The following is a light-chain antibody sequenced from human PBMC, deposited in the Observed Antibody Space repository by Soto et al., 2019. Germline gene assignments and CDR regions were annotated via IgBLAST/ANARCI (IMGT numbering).Light chain of an antibody. V-gene: IGLV2-14*01. CDR3: SSYTSSSTVV. CDR1: SSDIGAYNY. Sequence: QSALTQPASVSASPGQSITVSCTGTSSDIGAYNYVSWYQQHPGKAPKLMIYEVSNRPSGVSNRFSASKSGNTASLTISGLKAEDEADYFCSSYTSSSTVVFGGGTKVTVL. CDR2: EVS. J-gene: IGLJ3*02.